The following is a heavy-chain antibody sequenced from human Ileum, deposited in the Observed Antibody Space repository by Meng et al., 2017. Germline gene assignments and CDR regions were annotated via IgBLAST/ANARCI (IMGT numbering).Heavy chain of an antibody. Sequence: LRLSCSVSGGSISSATNYWTWIRQPAGKGLEWIGRLYTSGTTHYNPSLRSRATISADTSKNHFSLTLNSVTAADTAMYFCAREYYFDTGGYYYRFLDLWGQGAQVTVSS. J-gene: IGHJ4*02. CDR2: LYTSGTT. D-gene: IGHD3-22*01. V-gene: IGHV4-61*02. CDR1: GGSISSATNY. CDR3: AREYYFDTGGYYYRFLDL.